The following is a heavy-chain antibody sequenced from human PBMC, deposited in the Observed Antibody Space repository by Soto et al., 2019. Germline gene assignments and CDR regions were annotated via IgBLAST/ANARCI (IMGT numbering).Heavy chain of an antibody. D-gene: IGHD3-22*01. Sequence: GGSLRLSCAASGFTFSSYGMHWVRQAPGKGLEWVAVISYDGSNKYYADSVKGRFTISRDNSKNTLYLQMNSLRAEDTAVYYCAKEIYYDSSGYYFEGAFDIWGQGTMVTVSS. CDR2: ISYDGSNK. J-gene: IGHJ3*02. V-gene: IGHV3-30*18. CDR1: GFTFSSYG. CDR3: AKEIYYDSSGYYFEGAFDI.